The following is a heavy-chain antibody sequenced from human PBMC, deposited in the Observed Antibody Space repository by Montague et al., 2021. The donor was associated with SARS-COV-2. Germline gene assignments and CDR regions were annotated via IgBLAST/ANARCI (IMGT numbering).Heavy chain of an antibody. Sequence: SETLSLTCAVYGGSFSGYYWSWIRQPPGKGLEWIGEINHSGSTNYNPSLKSRVTISVDTSKNQFSLKLSSVAAADTAVYYCARGTKLTYYYDSSGYYPPGYWGQGTLVTVSS. V-gene: IGHV4-34*01. J-gene: IGHJ4*02. D-gene: IGHD3-22*01. CDR2: INHSGST. CDR3: ARGTKLTYYYDSSGYYPPGY. CDR1: GGSFSGYY.